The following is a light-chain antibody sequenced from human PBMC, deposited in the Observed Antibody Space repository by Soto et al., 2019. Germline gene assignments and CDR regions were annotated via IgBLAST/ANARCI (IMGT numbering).Light chain of an antibody. Sequence: QSALTQPASVSGSPGQSITISCTGTSSDVGAYNYVSWYQQHPGKAPTVMIYDVTNRPSGVSNRFSASESGNTASLTISGLQAEDEADYYCISFTSSSTVVFGTGTKVTVL. CDR1: SSDVGAYNY. CDR3: ISFTSSSTVV. V-gene: IGLV2-14*01. J-gene: IGLJ1*01. CDR2: DVT.